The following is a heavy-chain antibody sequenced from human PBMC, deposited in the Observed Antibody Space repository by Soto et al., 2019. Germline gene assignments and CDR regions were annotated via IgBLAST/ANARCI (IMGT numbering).Heavy chain of an antibody. V-gene: IGHV1-58*01. D-gene: IGHD1-26*01. CDR2: IVVGSGNT. CDR3: AAGIVGVTDNWFDP. CDR1: GFTFTSSA. Sequence: QMQLVQSGPEVKKPGTSVKVSCKASGFTFTSSAVQWVRQARGQRLEWIGWIVVGSGNTNYAQKFQERVTITRDMSTSTAYMELSSLRSEDTAVYYCAAGIVGVTDNWFDPWGQGTLVTVSS. J-gene: IGHJ5*02.